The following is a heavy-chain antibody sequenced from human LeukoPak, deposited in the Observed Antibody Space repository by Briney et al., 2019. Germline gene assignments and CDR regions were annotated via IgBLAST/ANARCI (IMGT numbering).Heavy chain of an antibody. CDR3: AKTHMDV. CDR2: ISSSSSYT. J-gene: IGHJ6*03. CDR1: VFTFSSYS. V-gene: IGHV3-21*01. Sequence: PGGSLRLSCVASVFTFSSYSMNWVPQAPGKGLEWVSTISSSSSYTYYADSGKGRFTISRDNAKNSLYLQMNSLRAEDTAVYYCAKTHMDVWGKGTTVTASS.